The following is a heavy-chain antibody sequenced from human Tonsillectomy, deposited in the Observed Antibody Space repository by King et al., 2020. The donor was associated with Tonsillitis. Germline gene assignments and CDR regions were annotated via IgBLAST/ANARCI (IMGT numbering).Heavy chain of an antibody. D-gene: IGHD3-16*01. CDR1: GGSISSGDYY. CDR2: IYHSGST. V-gene: IGHV4-30-4*01. J-gene: IGHJ3*02. Sequence: QLQESGPGLVKPSQTLSLTCTVSGGSISSGDYYWSWVRQPPGKGLEWIGYIYHSGSTYYNPSLRSQLIISVDTSKNQFSLKLNSVTAADTAVYYCSRDRFGTSYAFDIWGQGTMVTVSS. CDR3: SRDRFGTSYAFDI.